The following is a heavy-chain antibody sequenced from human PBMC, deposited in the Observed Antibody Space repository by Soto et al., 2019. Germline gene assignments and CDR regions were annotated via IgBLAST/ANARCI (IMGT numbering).Heavy chain of an antibody. V-gene: IGHV4-59*01. CDR2: IYYSGST. Sequence: QVQLQESGPGLVKPSETLSLTCTVSGGSISSYYWSWIRQSPGKGLEWVGYIYYSGSTNYNPSLKSRVTISVHMSKNLFSLKLTSVTAADPAVYYCARGGGMTPRYNWFYPWGQGTLVTVSS. CDR1: GGSISSYY. D-gene: IGHD3-16*01. J-gene: IGHJ5*02. CDR3: ARGGGMTPRYNWFYP.